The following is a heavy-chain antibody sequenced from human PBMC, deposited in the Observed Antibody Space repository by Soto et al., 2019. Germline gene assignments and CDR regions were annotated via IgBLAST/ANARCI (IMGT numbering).Heavy chain of an antibody. CDR1: GYTFTSYD. J-gene: IGHJ4*02. V-gene: IGHV1-8*01. Sequence: ASVKVSCKASGYTFTSYDINWVRQATGQGLEWMGWMNPNSGNTGYAQKFQGRVTITRNTSISTAYMELSSLRSEDTAVYYCARGVWCSGGSCPLSGYWGQGILVTVSS. CDR2: MNPNSGNT. D-gene: IGHD2-15*01. CDR3: ARGVWCSGGSCPLSGY.